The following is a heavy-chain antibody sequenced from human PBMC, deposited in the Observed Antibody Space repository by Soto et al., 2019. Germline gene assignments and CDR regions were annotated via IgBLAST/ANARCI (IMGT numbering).Heavy chain of an antibody. V-gene: IGHV4-61*01. CDR2: IYYSGST. J-gene: IGHJ4*02. CDR1: GGSVSSGSYY. Sequence: PSETLSLTCTVSGGSVSSGSYYWSWIRQPPGKGLEWIGYIYYSGSTNYNPSLKSRVTISVDTSKNQFSLKLSSVTAADTAVYYCARAGWIQLWTYDCWGQGTLVTVS. CDR3: ARAGWIQLWTYDC. D-gene: IGHD5-18*01.